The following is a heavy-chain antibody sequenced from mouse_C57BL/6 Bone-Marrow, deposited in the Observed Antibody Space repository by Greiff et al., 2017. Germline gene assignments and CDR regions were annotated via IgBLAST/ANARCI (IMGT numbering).Heavy chain of an antibody. Sequence: QVQLQQPGAELVKPGASVKMSCKASGYTFTSYWITWVKQRPGQGLEWIGDIYPGSGSTNYNEKFKSKATLTVDTSSSTAYMQLSSLTSEDSAVYYCARGGGYYYGSSYVWVYFDYWGQGTTLTVSS. CDR3: ARGGGYYYGSSYVWVYFDY. CDR1: GYTFTSYW. V-gene: IGHV1-55*01. CDR2: IYPGSGST. D-gene: IGHD1-1*01. J-gene: IGHJ2*01.